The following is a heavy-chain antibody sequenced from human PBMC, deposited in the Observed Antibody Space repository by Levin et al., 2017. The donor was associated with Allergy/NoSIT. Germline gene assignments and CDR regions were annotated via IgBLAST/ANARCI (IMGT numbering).Heavy chain of an antibody. Sequence: GGFLRLSCAASGFTFSSYWMSWVRQAPGKGLEWVANIKQDGSEKYYVDSVKGRFTISRDNAKNSLYLQMNSLRAEDTAVYYCASLITLGDAFDIWGQGTMVTVSS. D-gene: IGHD5-24*01. CDR1: GFTFSSYW. J-gene: IGHJ3*02. CDR2: IKQDGSEK. CDR3: ASLITLGDAFDI. V-gene: IGHV3-7*01.